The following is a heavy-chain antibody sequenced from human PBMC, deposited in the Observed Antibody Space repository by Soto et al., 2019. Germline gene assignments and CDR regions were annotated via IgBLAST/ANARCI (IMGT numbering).Heavy chain of an antibody. J-gene: IGHJ2*01. CDR2: INHSGSS. V-gene: IGHV4-34*01. CDR3: ARMAGPWYFDL. Sequence: QVQLQQWGAGLLKPSETLSLTCAVHGGSFSGFYWTWIRQSPGKGLEWIGEINHSGSSNYNPPLKSRVTMSLDTSRNQFSLSLNSVTAADTAVYYCARMAGPWYFDLWGRGTLVTVSS. CDR1: GGSFSGFY.